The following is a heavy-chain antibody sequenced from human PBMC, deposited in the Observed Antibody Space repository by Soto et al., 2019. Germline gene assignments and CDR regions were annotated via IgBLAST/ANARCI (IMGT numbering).Heavy chain of an antibody. V-gene: IGHV1-2*04. CDR1: GYTFTGYY. D-gene: IGHD3-10*01. CDR3: ARGGRLWFGESPYYFDS. Sequence: QVQLVQSGAEVKKPGASVKVSCKASGYTFTGYYMHWVRQAPGQGLEWMGWINPNSGGTNYAQKVQGWVTMTRDTSVSTAYMELSRLRSDDTAVYYCARGGRLWFGESPYYFDSWGQGTLVTVSS. J-gene: IGHJ4*02. CDR2: INPNSGGT.